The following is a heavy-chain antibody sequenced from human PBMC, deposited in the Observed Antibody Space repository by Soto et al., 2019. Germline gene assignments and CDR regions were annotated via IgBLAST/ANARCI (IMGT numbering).Heavy chain of an antibody. V-gene: IGHV5-10-1*01. CDR3: AIHDYFDSAVYSYPAAFDV. CDR2: IDPSDSYT. D-gene: IGHD3-22*01. CDR1: GYSFATYW. Sequence: PGESLKISCQGSGYSFATYWISWVRQMPGKGLEWMGRIDPSDSYTNYSPSFQGHVTISADKSISTAYLQWSSLQASDTAMYYCAIHDYFDSAVYSYPAAFDVWGQGTMVTVSS. J-gene: IGHJ3*01.